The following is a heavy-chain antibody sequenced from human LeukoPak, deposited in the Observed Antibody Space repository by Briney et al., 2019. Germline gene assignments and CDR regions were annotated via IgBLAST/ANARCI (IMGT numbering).Heavy chain of an antibody. CDR3: ARAGGVPITGSGYPNWFDP. CDR2: ISSSGSTI. Sequence: GGSLRLSCAASGFTFSSYEMNWVRQAPGRGLEWVSYISSSGSTIYYADSVKGRFTISRDNAKNSPYLQMNSLRAEDTAVYYCARAGGVPITGSGYPNWFDPWGQGTLVTVSS. V-gene: IGHV3-48*03. J-gene: IGHJ5*02. CDR1: GFTFSSYE. D-gene: IGHD3-22*01.